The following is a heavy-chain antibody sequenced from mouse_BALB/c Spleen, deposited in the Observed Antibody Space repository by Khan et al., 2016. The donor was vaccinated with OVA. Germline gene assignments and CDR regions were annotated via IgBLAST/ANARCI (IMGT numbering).Heavy chain of an antibody. CDR3: TGRKWDVAWFAY. D-gene: IGHD1-3*01. J-gene: IGHJ3*01. V-gene: IGHV1-5*01. Sequence: EVQLQQSGTVLARPGASVKMSCKASGYTFTSYWMHWVKQRPGQGLEWIGDIYPGNTDTNYNQKFKGKAKLTAVTSTSTAYMELSSLTNEDSAVYYCTGRKWDVAWFAYWGQGTLVTVSA. CDR2: IYPGNTDT. CDR1: GYTFTSYW.